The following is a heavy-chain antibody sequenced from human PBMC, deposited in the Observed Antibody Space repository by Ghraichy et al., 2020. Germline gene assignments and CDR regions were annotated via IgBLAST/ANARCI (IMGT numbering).Heavy chain of an antibody. CDR1: GFRFDNAW. CDR2: IKSKTDGGTT. CDR3: TRGGGGGIDP. D-gene: IGHD2-15*01. J-gene: IGHJ5*02. V-gene: IGHV3-15*01. Sequence: GGSLRLSCAASGFRFDNAWMTWVRQAPGKGLEWVGRIKSKTDGGTTDYAAPVKGRFSISRDDSKNTLYLQMNSLRTEDTAVYYCTRGGGGGIDPWGQGTLVTVSS.